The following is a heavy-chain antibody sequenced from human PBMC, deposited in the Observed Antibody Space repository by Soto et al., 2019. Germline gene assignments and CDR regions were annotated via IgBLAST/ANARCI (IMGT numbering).Heavy chain of an antibody. Sequence: GGSLRLSCAASGFTFSSYGMHWVRQAPGKGLEWVAVIWYDGSNKYYADSVKGRFTISRDNSKNTLYLQMNSLRAEDTAVYYCARAEAGTFSYYYYYGMDVWGQGTTVTVYS. CDR3: ARAEAGTFSYYYYYGMDV. V-gene: IGHV3-33*01. D-gene: IGHD6-13*01. J-gene: IGHJ6*02. CDR2: IWYDGSNK. CDR1: GFTFSSYG.